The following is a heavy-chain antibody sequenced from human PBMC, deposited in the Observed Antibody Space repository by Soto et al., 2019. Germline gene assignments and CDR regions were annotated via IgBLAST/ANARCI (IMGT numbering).Heavy chain of an antibody. CDR2: INAGNGNT. Sequence: ASVKVSCQAFGYTFTSYALHWVRQAPGQRLEWMGWINAGNGNTKYSQKFQGRVTITRDTSASTAYMELSSLRSEDTAVYYCARSIVVVTALDYWGQGTLVTVPQ. CDR1: GYTFTSYA. J-gene: IGHJ4*02. D-gene: IGHD2-21*02. CDR3: ARSIVVVTALDY. V-gene: IGHV1-3*01.